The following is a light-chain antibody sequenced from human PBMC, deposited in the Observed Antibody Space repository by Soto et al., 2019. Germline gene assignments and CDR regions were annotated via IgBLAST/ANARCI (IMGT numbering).Light chain of an antibody. V-gene: IGKV3-20*01. J-gene: IGKJ1*01. Sequence: PGERATLSCTTSQRISSTSLAWYQQKPGQAPRLLIYDASSRATGIPDRFSGSGSGTHFTLTISRLEPEDFAVYYCQQYGGSPVTFGQGTKVEIK. CDR3: QQYGGSPVT. CDR1: QRISSTS. CDR2: DAS.